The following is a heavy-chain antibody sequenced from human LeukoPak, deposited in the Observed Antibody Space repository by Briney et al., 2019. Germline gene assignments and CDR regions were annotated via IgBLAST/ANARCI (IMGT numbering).Heavy chain of an antibody. CDR3: ARGRYSYDSSGYLDY. J-gene: IGHJ4*02. CDR2: ISAYNGNT. V-gene: IGHV1-18*01. Sequence: ASVKVSFKASGYTFTSYGISWVRQAPGQGLEWMGWISAYNGNTNCAQKLQGRVTMTTDTSTSTAYMELRSLRSDDTAVYYCARGRYSYDSSGYLDYWGQGTLATVSS. D-gene: IGHD3-22*01. CDR1: GYTFTSYG.